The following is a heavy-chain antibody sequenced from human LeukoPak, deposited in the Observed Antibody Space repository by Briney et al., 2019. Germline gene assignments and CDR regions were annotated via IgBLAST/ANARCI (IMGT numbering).Heavy chain of an antibody. D-gene: IGHD3-22*01. CDR2: IYYSGST. J-gene: IGHJ4*02. V-gene: IGHV4-59*11. CDR3: ARDRGDYDSSGYYGYFDY. CDR1: GGSIRSHY. Sequence: KPSETLSLTCTVSGGSIRSHYWSWIRKPPGKGLEWIGYIYYSGSTNYNPSLKSRVTISVDTSKNQFSLKLSSVTAADTAVCYCARDRGDYDSSGYYGYFDYWGQGALVTVSS.